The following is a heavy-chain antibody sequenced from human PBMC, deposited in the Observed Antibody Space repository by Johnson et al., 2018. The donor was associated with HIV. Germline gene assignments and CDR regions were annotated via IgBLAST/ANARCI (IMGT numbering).Heavy chain of an antibody. CDR1: GFSFSSYG. J-gene: IGHJ3*01. D-gene: IGHD1-1*01. CDR2: IRYDETEK. Sequence: QVQLVESGGGVVQPGGSLRLSCAASGFSFSSYGMHWVRQAPGKGLEWVAFIRYDETEKYYADSVKGRFTISRDNSKSTLFLHMNTLRVEDTAVYYCATPTGSDAVDVWGQGTLVTVSS. V-gene: IGHV3-30*02. CDR3: ATPTGSDAVDV.